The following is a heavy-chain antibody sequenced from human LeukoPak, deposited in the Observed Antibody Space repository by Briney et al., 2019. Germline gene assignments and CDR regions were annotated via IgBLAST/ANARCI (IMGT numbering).Heavy chain of an antibody. D-gene: IGHD3-10*01. CDR3: AKDITGVADYYGSGSYTDPNSGFDP. J-gene: IGHJ5*02. CDR1: GFTFSSYE. V-gene: IGHV3-30*02. CDR2: IRYDGSNK. Sequence: GGSLRLSCAASGFTFSSYEMNWVRQAPGRGLEWVAFIRYDGSNKYYADSVKGRFTISRDNSKNTLYLQMNSLRAEDTAVYYCAKDITGVADYYGSGSYTDPNSGFDPWGQGTLVTVSS.